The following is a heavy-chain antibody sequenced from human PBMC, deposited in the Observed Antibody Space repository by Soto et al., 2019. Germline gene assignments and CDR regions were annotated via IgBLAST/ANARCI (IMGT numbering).Heavy chain of an antibody. CDR1: GFTFSSYS. V-gene: IGHV3-48*02. CDR3: ARGGRAYYYDSSGYYWLDY. Sequence: GGSLRLSCAASGFTFSSYSMNWVRQAPGKGLEWVSYISSSSSTIYYADSVKGRFTISRDNAKNSLYLQMNSLRDEDTAVYYCARGGRAYYYDSSGYYWLDYWGQGTLVTVSS. D-gene: IGHD3-22*01. CDR2: ISSSSSTI. J-gene: IGHJ4*02.